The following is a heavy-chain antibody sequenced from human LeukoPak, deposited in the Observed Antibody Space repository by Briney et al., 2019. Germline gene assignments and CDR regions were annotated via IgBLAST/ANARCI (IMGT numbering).Heavy chain of an antibody. CDR1: GFTFSSYG. Sequence: PGGSLRLSCAASGFTFSSYGMHWVRQAPGKGLEWVAVISYDGSNKYYADSVKGRFTISRDNSKNTLYLQMNSLRAEDTAVYYCARELISTTWRGNRSYFDLWGRRTLVTVSS. J-gene: IGHJ2*01. V-gene: IGHV3-30*03. D-gene: IGHD1-1*01. CDR3: ARELISTTWRGNRSYFDL. CDR2: ISYDGSNK.